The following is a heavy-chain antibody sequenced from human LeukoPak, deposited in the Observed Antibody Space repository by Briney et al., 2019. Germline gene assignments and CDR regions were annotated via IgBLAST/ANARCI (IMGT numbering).Heavy chain of an antibody. V-gene: IGHV4-59*01. J-gene: IGHJ4*02. CDR1: GGSISSYY. CDR3: ARDVYGSGSY. Sequence: PSETLSLTCTVSGGSISSYYWSWIRQPPGKGLEWIGYIYYSGSTNYNPSLKSRVTISVDTSENQFSLKLSSVTAADTAVYYCARDVYGSGSYGGQGTLVTVSS. D-gene: IGHD3-10*01. CDR2: IYYSGST.